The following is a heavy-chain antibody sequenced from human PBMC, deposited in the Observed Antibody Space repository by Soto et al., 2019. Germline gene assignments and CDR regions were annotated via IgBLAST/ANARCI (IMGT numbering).Heavy chain of an antibody. CDR2: IYYSGST. CDR3: ASGDFWSGPVKNYGMDV. Sequence: SETLSLTCTVSGGSISSSSYYWGWIRQPPGKGLEWIGSIYYSGSTYYNPSLKSRVTISVDTSKNQFSLKLSSVTAADTAVYYCASGDFWSGPVKNYGMDVWGQGTTVTVSS. V-gene: IGHV4-39*01. D-gene: IGHD3-3*01. CDR1: GGSISSSSYY. J-gene: IGHJ6*02.